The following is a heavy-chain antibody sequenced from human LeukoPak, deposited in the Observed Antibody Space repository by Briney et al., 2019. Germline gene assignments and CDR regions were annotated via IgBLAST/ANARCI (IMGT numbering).Heavy chain of an antibody. Sequence: GGSLRLSCAASGFTFSDYYINWIRQAPGKGLEWVSYSGSSTYTNYADSVKGRFTISRDNAKNSLHLQMNSLRAEDTAVYYCAIDTIDRGAFDIWGQGTMVTVSS. D-gene: IGHD3-10*01. J-gene: IGHJ3*02. CDR3: AIDTIDRGAFDI. CDR2: SGSSTYT. V-gene: IGHV3-11*03. CDR1: GFTFSDYY.